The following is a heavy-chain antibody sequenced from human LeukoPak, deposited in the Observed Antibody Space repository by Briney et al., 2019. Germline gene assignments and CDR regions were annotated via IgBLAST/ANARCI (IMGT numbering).Heavy chain of an antibody. CDR2: IYYSGNT. V-gene: IGHV4-59*01. D-gene: IGHD5-24*01. J-gene: IGHJ4*02. CDR1: GGSTNSSY. CDR3: ARGSQFNTRHYYFDY. Sequence: SETLSLTCTVSGGSTNSSYWSWIRQPPGKGLEWIGYIYYSGNTNYNPSLKSRVTISIDTSKSQFSLKLSSVTAADTAVYYCARGSQFNTRHYYFDYWGQGTLVTVSS.